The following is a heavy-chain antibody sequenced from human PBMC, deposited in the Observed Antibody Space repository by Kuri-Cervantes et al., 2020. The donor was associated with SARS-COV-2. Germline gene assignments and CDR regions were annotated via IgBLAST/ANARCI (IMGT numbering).Heavy chain of an antibody. V-gene: IGHV4-34*01. CDR1: GGSFSGYY. Sequence: GSLRLSCAVYGGSFSGYYWSWIRQPPGKGLEWIGEINHSGSTNYNPSLKSRVTISVDTSKNQFSLKLSSVTAADTAVCYWARIPRASRYSIDYWGQGTLVTVSS. CDR2: INHSGST. CDR3: ARIPRASRYSIDY. D-gene: IGHD2-15*01. J-gene: IGHJ4*02.